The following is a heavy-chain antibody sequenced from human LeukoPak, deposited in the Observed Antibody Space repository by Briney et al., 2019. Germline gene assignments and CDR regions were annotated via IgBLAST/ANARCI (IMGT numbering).Heavy chain of an antibody. CDR2: IYYSGST. D-gene: IGHD3-16*01. Sequence: SETLSLTCTVSGGSISSGGYYWSWIRQHPGKGLEWIGYIYYSGSTYYNPSLKSRVTISVDTSKNQFSLKLSSVTAADTAVYYCARFPYDYVWGSAQDAFDIWGQGTMVTVSS. CDR3: ARFPYDYVWGSAQDAFDI. J-gene: IGHJ3*02. CDR1: GGSISSGGYY. V-gene: IGHV4-31*03.